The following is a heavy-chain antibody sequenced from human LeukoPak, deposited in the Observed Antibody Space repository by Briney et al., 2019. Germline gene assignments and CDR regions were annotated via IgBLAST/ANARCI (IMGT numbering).Heavy chain of an antibody. Sequence: SETLSLTCAVYGGSFSGYYWSWIRQPPGKGPEWIGEINHSGSTNYNPSLKSQVTISVDTSKNQFSLKLSSVTASDTAVYYCARAGRVLRYFDWLDDYWGQGTLVTVSS. J-gene: IGHJ4*02. D-gene: IGHD3-9*01. CDR2: INHSGST. V-gene: IGHV4-34*01. CDR3: ARAGRVLRYFDWLDDY. CDR1: GGSFSGYY.